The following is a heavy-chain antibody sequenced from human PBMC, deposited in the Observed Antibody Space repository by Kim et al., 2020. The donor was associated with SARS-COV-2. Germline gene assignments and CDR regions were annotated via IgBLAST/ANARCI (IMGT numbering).Heavy chain of an antibody. J-gene: IGHJ4*02. Sequence: YYADSVKGRFTISRDNAKNSLYLQMNSLRAEDTAVYYCARDKDLAAAVDYWGQGTLVTVSS. V-gene: IGHV3-11*04. CDR3: ARDKDLAAAVDY. D-gene: IGHD6-13*01.